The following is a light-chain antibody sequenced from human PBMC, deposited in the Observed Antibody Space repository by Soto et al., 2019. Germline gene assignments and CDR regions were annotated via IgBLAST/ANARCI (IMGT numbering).Light chain of an antibody. J-gene: IGKJ1*01. CDR2: GAS. Sequence: EVVMTQSPATLSVSLGDRATLSCRASQSVSSNLAWYQQKPGQAPRLLIYGASTRATGIPARFSGSGSGTEFTLTISSLQSDDFATYYCQHYNSYSEAFGQGTKVDIK. CDR3: QHYNSYSEA. V-gene: IGKV3-15*01. CDR1: QSVSSN.